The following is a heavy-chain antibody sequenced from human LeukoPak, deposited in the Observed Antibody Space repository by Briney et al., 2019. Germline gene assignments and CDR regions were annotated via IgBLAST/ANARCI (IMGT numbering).Heavy chain of an antibody. CDR2: ISSSGGST. CDR1: VFTFGSYA. V-gene: IGHV3-23*01. D-gene: IGHD4-17*01. J-gene: IGHJ4*02. CDR3: AVGLTTVTTRTSY. Sequence: GGSLRLSCAASVFTFGSYAMSWVRQAPGNWLEWVSSISSSGGSTYYADSVKGRFTISRDNSKDTLYLQMDSLRAEDTAVYYCAVGLTTVTTRTSYWGQGTLVTVSS.